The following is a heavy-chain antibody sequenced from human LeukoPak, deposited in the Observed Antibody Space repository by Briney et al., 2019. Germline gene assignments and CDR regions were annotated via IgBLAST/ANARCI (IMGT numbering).Heavy chain of an antibody. V-gene: IGHV1-2*06. J-gene: IGHJ5*02. CDR3: ARVENDFGVDP. D-gene: IGHD3-3*01. Sequence: ASVKVSCKASGYTFTGYYMHWVRQAPGQGLEWMARINPNSGGTNYAQKLQGRVTMTTDTSTSTAYMELRSLRSDDTAVYYCARVENDFGVDPWGQGTLVTVSS. CDR1: GYTFTGYY. CDR2: INPNSGGT.